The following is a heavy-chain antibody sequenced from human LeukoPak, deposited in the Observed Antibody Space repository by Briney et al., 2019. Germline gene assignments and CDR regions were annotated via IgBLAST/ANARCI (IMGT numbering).Heavy chain of an antibody. J-gene: IGHJ6*02. CDR2: INHSGST. Sequence: SETLSLTCGVHGGSFSAFYWSWIRQPPGKGLEWIGEINHSGSTNYNPSLKSRVTISVDTSKNQFSLKLSSVTAADTAVYYCARGVRQHLNPYYYYYYGMDVWGQGTTVTVSS. CDR3: ARGVRQHLNPYYYYYYGMDV. D-gene: IGHD6-13*01. CDR1: GGSFSAFY. V-gene: IGHV4-34*01.